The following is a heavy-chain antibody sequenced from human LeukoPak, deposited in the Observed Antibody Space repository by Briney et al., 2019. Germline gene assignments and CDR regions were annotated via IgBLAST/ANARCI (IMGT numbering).Heavy chain of an antibody. CDR3: TTDSSSSSYY. CDR2: IKSKTDGGTT. J-gene: IGHJ4*02. V-gene: IGHV3-15*01. Sequence: PGGSLRLSCAASGFSFSNAWMSWVRQAPGKGLEWVGRIKSKTDGGTTEYAAPVKGRLNISRDDSENTLYLQMNSLKTEDTAVYYCTTDSSSSSYYWGQGTLVTVSS. CDR1: GFSFSNAW. D-gene: IGHD6-6*01.